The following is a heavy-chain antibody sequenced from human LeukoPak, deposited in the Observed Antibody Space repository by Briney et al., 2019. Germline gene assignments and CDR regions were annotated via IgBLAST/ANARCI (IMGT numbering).Heavy chain of an antibody. J-gene: IGHJ4*02. D-gene: IGHD5-24*01. CDR3: AKKPATIKFPFDI. Sequence: GGSLRLSCVGSGFSFSTYDMGWVRQTPGKGLEWVSAISTTGGYTEDADSVKGRFTISRDNSQNTLFLQMHTLRAEDTAVYYCAKKPATIKFPFDIWGQGTLVTVSP. CDR2: ISTTGGYT. V-gene: IGHV3-23*01. CDR1: GFSFSTYD.